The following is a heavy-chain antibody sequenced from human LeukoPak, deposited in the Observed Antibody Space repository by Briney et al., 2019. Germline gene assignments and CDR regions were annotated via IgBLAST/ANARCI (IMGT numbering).Heavy chain of an antibody. CDR1: GGTFSSYA. V-gene: IGHV1-69*04. J-gene: IGHJ4*02. Sequence: SVKVSCKASGGTFSSYAISWVRQAPGQGLEWMGRIIPILGITNYAQKFQGRVTITADKSTSTAYMELSSLRSEDTAVYYCARFPGGESRAFDYWGQGTLVTVSS. CDR2: IIPILGIT. D-gene: IGHD4-17*01. CDR3: ARFPGGESRAFDY.